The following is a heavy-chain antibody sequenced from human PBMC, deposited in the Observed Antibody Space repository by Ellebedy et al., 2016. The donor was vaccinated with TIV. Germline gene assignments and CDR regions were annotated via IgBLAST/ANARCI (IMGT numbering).Heavy chain of an antibody. CDR2: IYHTGNT. Sequence: SETLSLTXAVYGGSFSGYYWSWIRQPPGKALEWVAFIYHTGNTNYNPSLKSRVTTSVDTSKNQFSLKLSSVTAADTAVYYCARGYYDSRGYSNPSDIWGQGTMVTVSS. CDR1: GGSFSGYY. CDR3: ARGYYDSRGYSNPSDI. D-gene: IGHD3-22*01. J-gene: IGHJ3*02. V-gene: IGHV4-59*01.